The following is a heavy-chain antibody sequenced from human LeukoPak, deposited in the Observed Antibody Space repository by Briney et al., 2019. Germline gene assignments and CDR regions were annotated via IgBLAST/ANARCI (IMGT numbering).Heavy chain of an antibody. J-gene: IGHJ5*02. CDR1: GFTFSSYW. Sequence: PGGSLRLSCAASGFTFSSYWMHWVRQAPGKGLVWVSRINSDGSSTSYAGSVKGRFTISRDNAKNTLYLQMNSLRAEDTAVYYCARDFIAAAGNSWGQGTLVTVSS. V-gene: IGHV3-74*01. CDR3: ARDFIAAAGNS. D-gene: IGHD6-13*01. CDR2: INSDGSST.